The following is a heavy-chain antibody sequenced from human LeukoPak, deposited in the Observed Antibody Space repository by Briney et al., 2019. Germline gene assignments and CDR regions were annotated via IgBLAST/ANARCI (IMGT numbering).Heavy chain of an antibody. D-gene: IGHD5-24*01. CDR1: GYRFTSYW. V-gene: IGHV5-51*01. J-gene: IGHJ4*02. Sequence: PGESLKISCKGSGYRFTSYWIGWVRQMPGKGLEWMGIISPGDSDTRYSPSFQGQVTISADKSISTAYLQWSSLKASDTAMYYCATSTSREMATVTFDFWGQGTLVTASS. CDR2: ISPGDSDT. CDR3: ATSTSREMATVTFDF.